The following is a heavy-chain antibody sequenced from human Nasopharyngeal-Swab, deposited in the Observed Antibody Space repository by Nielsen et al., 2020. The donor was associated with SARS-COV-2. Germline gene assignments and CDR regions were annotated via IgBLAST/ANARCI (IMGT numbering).Heavy chain of an antibody. CDR3: ARHYLPRGSYHGVDY. CDR2: IYYSGST. J-gene: IGHJ4*02. V-gene: IGHV4-39*01. CDR1: GGSISSSSYY. D-gene: IGHD1-26*01. Sequence: SETLSLTCTVAGGSISSSSYYWGWIRQPPGKGLEGIGSIYYSGSTYYNPSLKSRVTISVHTSKNQFSLKLSSVTAADTAVYYCARHYLPRGSYHGVDYWGQGTLVTVSS.